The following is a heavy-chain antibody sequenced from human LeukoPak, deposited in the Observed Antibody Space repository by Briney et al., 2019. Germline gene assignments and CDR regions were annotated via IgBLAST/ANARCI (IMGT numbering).Heavy chain of an antibody. CDR1: GFTFSNYA. CDR2: VGGSGVKT. D-gene: IGHD2-2*01. Sequence: GGSLRLPCAASGFTFSNYAIRWVRQAPGKGLEWVSIVGGSGVKTYYADSVKGRFTISRDNSKNTVYLQMNSLRAEDTAVYYCAKRGDCSGTCTYDYWGQGTLVTVSS. J-gene: IGHJ4*02. V-gene: IGHV3-23*01. CDR3: AKRGDCSGTCTYDY.